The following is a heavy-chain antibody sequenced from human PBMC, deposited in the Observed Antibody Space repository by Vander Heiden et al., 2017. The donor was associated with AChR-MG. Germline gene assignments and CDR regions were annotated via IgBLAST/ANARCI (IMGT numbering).Heavy chain of an antibody. Sequence: EVQLVESGGGLVKPGGSLRLSCAASGFTVSSHSMNWGRQAPGKWLEWVSSISSSSSYIYYADSVKGRFTISRDNAKNSLYLQMNSLRAEDTAVYYCARDIYESGWFDPWGQGTLVTVSS. D-gene: IGHD3-22*01. V-gene: IGHV3-21*01. CDR2: ISSSSSYI. CDR1: GFTVSSHS. CDR3: ARDIYESGWFDP. J-gene: IGHJ5*02.